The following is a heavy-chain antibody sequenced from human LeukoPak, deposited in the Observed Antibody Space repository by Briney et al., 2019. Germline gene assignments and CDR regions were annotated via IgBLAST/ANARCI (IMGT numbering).Heavy chain of an antibody. D-gene: IGHD6-13*01. CDR1: GFTFSSYG. J-gene: IGHJ3*02. Sequence: GGSLRLSCAASGFTFSSYGMHWVRQAPGKGLEWVAVISYDGSNKYYADSVKGRFTISRDNSKNTLYLQMNSLRAEDTAVYYCANGPHSSSWDDALDIWGQGTMVTVSS. CDR2: ISYDGSNK. V-gene: IGHV3-30*18. CDR3: ANGPHSSSWDDALDI.